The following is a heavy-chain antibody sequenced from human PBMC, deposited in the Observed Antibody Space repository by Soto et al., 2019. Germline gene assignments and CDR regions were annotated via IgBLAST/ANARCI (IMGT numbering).Heavy chain of an antibody. V-gene: IGHV1-69*13. CDR1: GGTFSSYA. Sequence: SVKVSCKASGGTFSSYAISWVRQAPGQGLEWMGGIIPIFGTANYAQKFQGRVTITADESTSTAYMELSSLRSEDTAVYYCARTRSLMGPRGYINYYYYYGMDVWGQGTTVTVSS. J-gene: IGHJ6*02. CDR2: IIPIFGTA. CDR3: ARTRSLMGPRGYINYYYYYGMDV. D-gene: IGHD6-13*01.